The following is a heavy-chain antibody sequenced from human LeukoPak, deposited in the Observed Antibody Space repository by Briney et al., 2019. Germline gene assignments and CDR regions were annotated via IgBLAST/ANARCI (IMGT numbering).Heavy chain of an antibody. CDR2: INPNSGGT. V-gene: IGHV1-2*02. J-gene: IGHJ4*02. CDR1: GYTFTSYY. Sequence: ASVKVSCKASGYTFTSYYMHWVRQAPGQGLEWMGWINPNSGGTNYAQKFQGRVTMTRDTSISTAYMELSRLRFDDTAVYYCARDPGYCSSTSCYPIFDYWGQGTLVTVSS. CDR3: ARDPGYCSSTSCYPIFDY. D-gene: IGHD2-2*03.